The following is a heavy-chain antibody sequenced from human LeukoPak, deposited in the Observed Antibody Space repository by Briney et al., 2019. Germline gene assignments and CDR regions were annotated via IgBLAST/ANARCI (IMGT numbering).Heavy chain of an antibody. CDR2: ISSTSTYI. J-gene: IGHJ4*02. Sequence: GGSLRLSCAASEFTFSSYTINWVRQAPGKGLEWVSSISSTSTYISYADSVKGRFTISRDNAKNSLYLQMNSLRAEDTAVYYCARGGGNFDYWGQGTLVTVSS. V-gene: IGHV3-21*01. CDR3: ARGGGNFDY. D-gene: IGHD2-15*01. CDR1: EFTFSSYT.